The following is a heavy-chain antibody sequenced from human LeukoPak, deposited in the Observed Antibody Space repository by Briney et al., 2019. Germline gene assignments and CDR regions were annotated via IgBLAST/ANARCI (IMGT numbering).Heavy chain of an antibody. CDR3: ARERDQGYYGMDV. V-gene: IGHV1-18*01. CDR2: IITYNGNT. Sequence: ASVKVSCKTSGYTFTSYGLSWVRQATRQGLEWMGCIITYNGNTYYSQKLQGRVTMTTDTSTSTAYMELRSLRSDDTAVYYCARERDQGYYGMDVWGQGTTVTVSS. CDR1: GYTFTSYG. J-gene: IGHJ6*02.